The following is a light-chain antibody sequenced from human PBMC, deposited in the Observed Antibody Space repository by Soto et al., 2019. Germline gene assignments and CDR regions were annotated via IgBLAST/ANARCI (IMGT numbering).Light chain of an antibody. V-gene: IGLV2-14*01. CDR1: SGDIGASNY. J-gene: IGLJ3*02. CDR2: EVS. CDR3: TSYTTTTTWV. Sequence: QSVLTQPASVSGSPGQSITISCSGTSGDIGASNYVSWYQQFPGKAPKLMISEVSNRPSGVSSRFSGSKSGNTASLTISGLQAEDEADYYCTSYTTTTTWVFGGGTKLPS.